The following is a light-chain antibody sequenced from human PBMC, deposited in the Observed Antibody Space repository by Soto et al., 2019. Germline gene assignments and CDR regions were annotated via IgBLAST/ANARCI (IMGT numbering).Light chain of an antibody. CDR1: QSVSSSF. Sequence: EIVLTQAPGTLSLSPGEGLTLSCRASQSVSSSFLAWYQQKVGQAPRLLIYGASSRATGIPDRFSGSGSGTDFTLTISSLQPDDFATYYCQQYNGYSTWTFGQGTKVDI. CDR2: GAS. CDR3: QQYNGYSTWT. J-gene: IGKJ1*01. V-gene: IGKV3-20*01.